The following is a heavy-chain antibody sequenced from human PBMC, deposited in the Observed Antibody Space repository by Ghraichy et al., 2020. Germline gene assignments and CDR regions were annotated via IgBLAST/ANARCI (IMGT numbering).Heavy chain of an antibody. J-gene: IGHJ4*02. D-gene: IGHD3-22*01. CDR3: ARSETSSNGYYGIRYPLDY. CDR2: ISYDGSTK. Sequence: GESLRLSCAASGFTFSTYAMHWVRQAPGKGLEWVAVISYDGSTKYYADSVKGRFTISRDNSENTLYLQMNSLRAEDTAVYYYARSETSSNGYYGIRYPLDYWGQGTLVTVSS. V-gene: IGHV3-30-3*01. CDR1: GFTFSTYA.